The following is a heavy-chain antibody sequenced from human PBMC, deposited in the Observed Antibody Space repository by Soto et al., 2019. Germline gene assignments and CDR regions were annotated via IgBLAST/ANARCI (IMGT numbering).Heavy chain of an antibody. V-gene: IGHV4-59*01. Sequence: PSETLSLTCTVSGCSISSYYWSWIRQPPGKGLEWIGYIYYSGSTNYNPSLKSRDTKSVDTSKNQFSLKLISVTAADTAVYYCARSGSYAPMDYWGQGTLVTVS. CDR1: GCSISSYY. CDR2: IYYSGST. D-gene: IGHD1-26*01. CDR3: ARSGSYAPMDY. J-gene: IGHJ4*02.